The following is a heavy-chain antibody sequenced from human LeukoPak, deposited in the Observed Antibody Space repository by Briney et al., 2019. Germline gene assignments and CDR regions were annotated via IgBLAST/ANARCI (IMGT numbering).Heavy chain of an antibody. CDR1: GYFFTSYW. CDR2: IHPGDSDT. Sequence: GESLKISCKGSGYFFTSYWIGWVRQMPRKGLEWMGVIHPGDSDTRYSPPFQGQVTISADKSTSTAYLQWNSLKASDTAMYYCARRIAGGGVDYWGQGTLVTVSS. J-gene: IGHJ4*02. D-gene: IGHD6-13*01. CDR3: ARRIAGGGVDY. V-gene: IGHV5-51*01.